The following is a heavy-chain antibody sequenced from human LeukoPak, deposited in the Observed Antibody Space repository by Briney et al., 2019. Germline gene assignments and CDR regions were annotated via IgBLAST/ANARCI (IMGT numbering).Heavy chain of an antibody. Sequence: GGSLRLSCAASGFTVSNTYMSWVRQAPGRGLEWVSVIYRDGTTSYAGSVKGRFTISRDNSKSTSYLQMNSLRAEDTAVYYCAAHVEMATILSYWGQGTLVTVSS. V-gene: IGHV3-66*01. CDR1: GFTVSNTY. CDR2: IYRDGTT. CDR3: AAHVEMATILSY. D-gene: IGHD5-24*01. J-gene: IGHJ4*02.